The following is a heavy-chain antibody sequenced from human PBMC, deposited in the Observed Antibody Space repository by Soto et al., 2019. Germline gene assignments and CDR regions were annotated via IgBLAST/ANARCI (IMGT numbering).Heavy chain of an antibody. Sequence: GASVKVSCKASGYTFTSYGISWVRQAPGQGLEWMGWISAYNGNTNYAQKLQGRVTMTTDTSTSTAYMELRSLRSDDTAVYYCAREPVVPAATLNYFDYWGQGTLVTVSS. CDR1: GYTFTSYG. D-gene: IGHD2-2*01. CDR2: ISAYNGNT. J-gene: IGHJ4*02. CDR3: AREPVVPAATLNYFDY. V-gene: IGHV1-18*01.